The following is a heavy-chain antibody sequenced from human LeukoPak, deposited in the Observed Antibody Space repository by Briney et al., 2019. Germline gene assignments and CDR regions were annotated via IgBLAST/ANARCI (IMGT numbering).Heavy chain of an antibody. CDR3: ARGYYYDSPYAFDI. CDR2: IYYSGST. CDR1: GGSISSYY. Sequence: PSETLSLTCTVSGGSISSYYWSWIRQPPGKGLEWIGYIYYSGSTNYNPSLKGRVTISVDTSKNQFSLKLSSVTAADTAVYYCARGYYYDSPYAFDIWGQGTLVTVSS. J-gene: IGHJ3*02. V-gene: IGHV4-59*01. D-gene: IGHD3-22*01.